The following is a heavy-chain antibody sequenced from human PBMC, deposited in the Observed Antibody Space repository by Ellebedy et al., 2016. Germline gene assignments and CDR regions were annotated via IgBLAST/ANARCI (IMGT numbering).Heavy chain of an antibody. CDR1: GFTFSSYG. CDR2: IYSGGTT. V-gene: IGHV3-NL1*01. D-gene: IGHD4-17*01. J-gene: IGHJ4*02. CDR3: ASRTRGDYPYFDF. Sequence: GESLKISCAASGFTFSSYGMHWVRQAPGKGLEWVSLIYSGGTTYYADSVKGRFTISRDNSKNTLYLQMNSLRAEDTALYYCASRTRGDYPYFDFWGQGTLVTVSS.